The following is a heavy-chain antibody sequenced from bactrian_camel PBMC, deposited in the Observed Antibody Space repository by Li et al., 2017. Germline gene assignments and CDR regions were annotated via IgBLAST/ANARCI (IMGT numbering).Heavy chain of an antibody. CDR2: IDRDGHT. CDR3: AADCSTVAGGARAALFGY. D-gene: IGHD6*01. Sequence: QVQLVESGGGSVQAGGSLRLSCRASGSTHTTHSQSHFMGWFRQVPGKEREGVASIDRDGHTTYADFVKGRFTISRDNADNTLYLQMNYLEPEDTAMYYCAADCSTVAGGARAALFGYWGQGTQVTVS. CDR1: GSTHTTHSQS. V-gene: IGHV3S53*01. J-gene: IGHJ6*01.